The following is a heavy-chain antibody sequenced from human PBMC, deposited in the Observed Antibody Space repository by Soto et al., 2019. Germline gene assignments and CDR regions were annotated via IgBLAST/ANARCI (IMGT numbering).Heavy chain of an antibody. CDR2: IYYSGST. CDR3: ARTYGRNFDY. CDR1: GGSISSYY. Sequence: SETLSLTCTVSGGSISSYYWSWIRQPPGKGLEWIGYIYYSGSTNYNPSLKSRVTISVDTSKNQFSLKLSSVTAADTALYYCARTYGRNFDYWGQGTLVTVSS. J-gene: IGHJ4*02. V-gene: IGHV4-59*01. D-gene: IGHD3-10*01.